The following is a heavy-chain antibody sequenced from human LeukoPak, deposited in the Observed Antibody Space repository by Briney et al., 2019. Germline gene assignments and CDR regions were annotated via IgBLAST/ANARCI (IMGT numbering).Heavy chain of an antibody. D-gene: IGHD6-6*01. V-gene: IGHV4-30-2*01. CDR3: ARGSAARHQGYDY. J-gene: IGHJ4*02. CDR2: IYHSGST. CDR1: GGSISSGGYY. Sequence: PSQTLSLTCTVSGGSISSGGYYWSWIRQPPGMGLEWIGYIYHSGSTYYNPSLKSRVTISVDRSKNQFSLKLSSVTAADTAVYYCARGSAARHQGYDYWGQGTLVTVSS.